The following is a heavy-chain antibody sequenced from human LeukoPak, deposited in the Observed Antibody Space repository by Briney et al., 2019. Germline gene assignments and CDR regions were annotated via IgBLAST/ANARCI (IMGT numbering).Heavy chain of an antibody. CDR1: GGSISSGGYY. Sequence: SETLSLTCTVSGGSISSGGYYWSWIRQHPGKGLEWIGYIYYSGSTYYNPSLKSRVTISGDTSKNQVSLKLSSVTAADTALYYCARDTAEWFEEPDDAFDIWGQGTMVTVSS. CDR2: IYYSGST. V-gene: IGHV4-31*03. D-gene: IGHD3-10*01. CDR3: ARDTAEWFEEPDDAFDI. J-gene: IGHJ3*02.